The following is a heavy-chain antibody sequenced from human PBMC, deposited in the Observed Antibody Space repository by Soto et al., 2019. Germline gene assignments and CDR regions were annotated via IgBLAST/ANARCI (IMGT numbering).Heavy chain of an antibody. CDR3: ARAVDAYNYFDY. CDR2: IIPIFGIA. CDR1: GGTFSRYS. J-gene: IGHJ4*02. Sequence: GASVKVSCKASGGTFSRYSITWVRQAPGHGLEWIGRIIPIFGIASYAQKFQGRVTITADESASTAYMELSSLRSEDTALYYCARAVDAYNYFDYWGQGTLVTVSS. V-gene: IGHV1-69*13. D-gene: IGHD1-1*01.